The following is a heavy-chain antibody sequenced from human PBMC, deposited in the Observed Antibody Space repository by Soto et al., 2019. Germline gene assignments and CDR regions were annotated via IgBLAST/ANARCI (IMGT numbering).Heavy chain of an antibody. CDR1: GGSISSGDYY. J-gene: IGHJ4*02. CDR2: IYYSGST. D-gene: IGHD1-26*01. CDR3: ARVGIVGATNQFDY. Sequence: TLSLTCTVSGGSISSGDYYWSWIRQPPGKGLEWIGYIYYSGSTYYNPSLKSRVTISVDTSKNQFSLKLSSVTAADTAVYYCARVGIVGATNQFDYWGQGTLVTVSS. V-gene: IGHV4-30-4*01.